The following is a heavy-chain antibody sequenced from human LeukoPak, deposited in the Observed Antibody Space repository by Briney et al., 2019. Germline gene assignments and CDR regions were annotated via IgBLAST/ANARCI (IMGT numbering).Heavy chain of an antibody. CDR2: MNPNSGNT. V-gene: IGHV1-8*01. CDR3: AIRKRWTTVVTQANYYYGMDV. J-gene: IGHJ6*02. Sequence: ASVKVSCKASGYTFTSYDINWVRQATGQGLEWMGWMNPNSGNTGYAQKFQGRVTMTRNTSISTAYMELSSLRSEDTAVYYCAIRKRWTTVVTQANYYYGMDVWGQGTTVTVSS. CDR1: GYTFTSYD. D-gene: IGHD4-23*01.